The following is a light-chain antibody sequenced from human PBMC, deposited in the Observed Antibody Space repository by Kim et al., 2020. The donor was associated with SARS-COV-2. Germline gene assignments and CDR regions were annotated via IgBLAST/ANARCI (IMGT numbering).Light chain of an antibody. J-gene: IGLJ2*01. V-gene: IGLV2-8*01. CDR2: EVS. CDR1: RSDVGGYND. CDR3: SSYAGSNNLV. Sequence: QSVTVSCTGTRSDVGGYNDVSWYQQHPGNAPKLMFYEVSKRPSGVPDRFSGSKSGNAASLTVSGLQAEDEADYYCSSYAGSNNLVFGGGTQLTVL.